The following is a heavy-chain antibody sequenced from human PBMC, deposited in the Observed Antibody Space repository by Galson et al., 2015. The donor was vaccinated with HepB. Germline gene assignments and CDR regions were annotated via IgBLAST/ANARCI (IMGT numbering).Heavy chain of an antibody. V-gene: IGHV3-21*01. CDR2: ISSSSSYI. CDR1: GITFSSYN. J-gene: IGHJ4*02. D-gene: IGHD5-18*01. CDR3: ARGEGGYSYGYGPTGFDY. Sequence: SLRLSCADSGITFSSYNMNWVRQAPGKGLEWVSSISSSSSYIYYADSVKGRFIISRDNAKNSLYLQMNSLRAEDTAVYYCARGEGGYSYGYGPTGFDYWGQGTLVTVSS.